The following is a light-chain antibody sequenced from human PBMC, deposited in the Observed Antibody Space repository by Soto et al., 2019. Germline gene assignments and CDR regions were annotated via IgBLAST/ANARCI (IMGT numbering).Light chain of an antibody. Sequence: VLTQPASVSGSPGQSITISCTGTSSDVGGYNYVSWYQHHPGNAPRLMIYEVNNRPSGVPNRFSGSKSGNTASLTISGLQAEDEADYYCSSKTSSRTPFVFGTGTKVTVL. J-gene: IGLJ1*01. CDR3: SSKTSSRTPFV. CDR1: SSDVGGYNY. CDR2: EVN. V-gene: IGLV2-14*01.